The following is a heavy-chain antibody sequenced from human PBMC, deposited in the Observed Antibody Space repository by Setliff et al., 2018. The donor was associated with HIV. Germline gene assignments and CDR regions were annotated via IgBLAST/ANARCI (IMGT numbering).Heavy chain of an antibody. D-gene: IGHD6-13*01. CDR1: GFVFGTYA. Sequence: PGGSLRLSCSGSGFVFGTYALHWVRQAPGKGLQYISAITSDGNNTYYADSVKGRFTISRDNSKKTLFLQMDSLRIDDTAIYYCVKERWSTRYFDLWGRGSLVTV. CDR3: VKERWSTRYFDL. CDR2: ITSDGNNT. J-gene: IGHJ2*01. V-gene: IGHV3-64D*08.